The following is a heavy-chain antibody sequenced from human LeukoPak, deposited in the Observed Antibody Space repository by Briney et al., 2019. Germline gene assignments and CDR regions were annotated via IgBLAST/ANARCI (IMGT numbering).Heavy chain of an antibody. V-gene: IGHV4-38-2*02. CDR2: IYHSGST. D-gene: IGHD3-22*01. CDR3: ARLTLWYYDSSGPIDY. J-gene: IGHJ4*02. Sequence: SETLSLTCTVSGYSISSGYYWGWIRQPPGKGLERIGSIYHSGSTYYNPSLKSRVTISVDTSKNQFSLKLSSVTAADTAVYYCARLTLWYYDSSGPIDYWGQGTLVTVSS. CDR1: GYSISSGYY.